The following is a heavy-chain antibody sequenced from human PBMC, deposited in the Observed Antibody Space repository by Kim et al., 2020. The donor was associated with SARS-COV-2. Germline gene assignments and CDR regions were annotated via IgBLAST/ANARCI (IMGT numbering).Heavy chain of an antibody. J-gene: IGHJ4*02. Sequence: PKDQGKFTITRATSASTAYMELSSLRSEDTAVYYCARDSTMTSPALYDSWGQGTLVTVSS. CDR3: ARDSTMTSPALYDS. D-gene: IGHD4-17*01. V-gene: IGHV1-3*01.